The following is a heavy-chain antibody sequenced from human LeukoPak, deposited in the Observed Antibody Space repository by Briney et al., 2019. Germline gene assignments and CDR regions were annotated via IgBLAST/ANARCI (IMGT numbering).Heavy chain of an antibody. CDR3: ARAPIPAANCWFDP. J-gene: IGHJ5*02. D-gene: IGHD2-2*01. CDR2: INPNSGGT. CDR1: GYTFTGYY. Sequence: ASVKVSCKASGYTFTGYYMHWVRQAPGQGLEWMGRINPNSGGTSYAQKFQGRVTMTRDTSISTAYMELSRLRSDDTAVYYCARAPIPAANCWFDPWGQGTLVTVSS. V-gene: IGHV1-2*06.